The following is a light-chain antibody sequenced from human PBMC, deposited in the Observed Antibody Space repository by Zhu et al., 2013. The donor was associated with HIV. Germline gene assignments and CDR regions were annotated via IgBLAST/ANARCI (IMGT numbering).Light chain of an antibody. Sequence: DIVMTQSPEFLAVSLGERATINCKSTQSLLHRPSNKNYLAWYQQKPGQPPKLLFSWASTRESGVPDRFSGSGSGTDFTLTINGLQAEDVAVFFXQQYYDAPLTFGGGTKV. CDR3: QQYYDAPLT. J-gene: IGKJ4*01. CDR1: QSLLHRPSNKNY. CDR2: WAS. V-gene: IGKV4-1*01.